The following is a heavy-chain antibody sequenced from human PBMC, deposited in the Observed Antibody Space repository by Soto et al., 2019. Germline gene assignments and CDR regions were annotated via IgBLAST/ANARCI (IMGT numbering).Heavy chain of an antibody. CDR3: TTDPPPYCGGDCYSAPLDY. J-gene: IGHJ4*02. CDR1: GFTFSNAW. Sequence: GGSLRLSCAASGFTFSNAWINWVRQAPGKGLEWVGRIKSKTDSGTTNYAAPVKGRFTISRDDSKNTLYLQMNSLKTEDTAVYYCTTDPPPYCGGDCYSAPLDYWGQGTLVTVSS. CDR2: IKSKTDSGTT. V-gene: IGHV3-15*07. D-gene: IGHD2-21*02.